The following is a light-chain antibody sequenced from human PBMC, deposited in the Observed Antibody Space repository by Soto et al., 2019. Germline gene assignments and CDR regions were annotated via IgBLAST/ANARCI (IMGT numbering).Light chain of an antibody. CDR3: QQLNSYPLT. CDR2: AAS. CDR1: QGISSY. J-gene: IGKJ4*01. Sequence: DIQLTQSPSFLSASVGDRVTITCRASQGISSYLAWYQQKPGKAPKLLIYAASTLQSGVPSMFSGSGSGTEFTLTISSLQPKDFATYYCQQLNSYPLTFGGGTKVEIK. V-gene: IGKV1-9*01.